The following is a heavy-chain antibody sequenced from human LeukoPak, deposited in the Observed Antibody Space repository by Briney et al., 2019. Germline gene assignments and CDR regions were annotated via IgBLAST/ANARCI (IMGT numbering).Heavy chain of an antibody. Sequence: SETLSLTCAVYGGSFSGYYWSWIRQPPGKGLEWIGEINHSGSTNYNPSLKSRVTISVDTSKNQFSLKLSSVTAADTAVYYCARLAGHFDYWGQGTLVTVSS. CDR1: GGSFSGYY. CDR3: ARLAGHFDY. D-gene: IGHD2-21*01. V-gene: IGHV4-34*01. J-gene: IGHJ4*02. CDR2: INHSGST.